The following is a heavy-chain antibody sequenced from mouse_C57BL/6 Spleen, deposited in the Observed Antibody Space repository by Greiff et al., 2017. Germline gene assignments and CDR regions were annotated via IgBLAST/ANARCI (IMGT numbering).Heavy chain of an antibody. V-gene: IGHV14-2*01. J-gene: IGHJ4*01. Sequence: EVQGVESGAELVKPGASVKLSCTASGFNIKDYYMHWVKQRTEQGLEWIGRIDPEDGETKYAPKFQGKATLTADTSSNTAYLQLSSLTSEDTAVYYCASSNYDAMDYWGQGTSVTVSS. CDR1: GFNIKDYY. CDR3: ASSNYDAMDY. D-gene: IGHD2-5*01. CDR2: IDPEDGET.